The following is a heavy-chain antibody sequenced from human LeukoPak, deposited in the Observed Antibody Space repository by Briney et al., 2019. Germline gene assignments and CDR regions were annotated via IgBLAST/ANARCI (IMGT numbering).Heavy chain of an antibody. CDR3: ARMVGATAYFGY. J-gene: IGHJ4*02. D-gene: IGHD1-26*01. CDR2: IYYSGST. Sequence: SETLSLTCTVSGGSISSSSYYWGWIRQPPGKGLEWIGSIYYSGSTYYNPSLKSRVSISVDTSKNQFSLKLSSVTAADTAVYNCARMVGATAYFGYWGQGTLVTVSS. CDR1: GGSISSSSYY. V-gene: IGHV4-39*01.